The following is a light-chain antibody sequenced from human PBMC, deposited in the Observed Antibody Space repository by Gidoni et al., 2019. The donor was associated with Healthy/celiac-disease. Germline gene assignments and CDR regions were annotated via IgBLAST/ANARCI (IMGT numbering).Light chain of an antibody. J-gene: IGLJ1*01. CDR3: SSYTSSSTLV. V-gene: IGLV2-14*01. CDR1: SSDVGGYTY. Sequence: QSALTQPASVSGSPGQSNTLSCTGTSSDVGGYTYVSWYQQHPGKAPKLMIYEVSNRPSGVSNRFSGSKSGNTASLTISGLQAEDEADYYCSSYTSSSTLVFGTGTKVTVL. CDR2: EVS.